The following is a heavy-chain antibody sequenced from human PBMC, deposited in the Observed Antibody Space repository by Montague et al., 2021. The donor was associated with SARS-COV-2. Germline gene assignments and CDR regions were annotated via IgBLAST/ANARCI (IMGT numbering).Heavy chain of an antibody. CDR2: IYYSGST. Sequence: SETLSLTCTVSGGSISSYYWSWIRQPPGKGLEWIGYIYYSGSTXXXPSXXXRVTISVDTSKNQFSLKLSSVTAADTAVYYCAREVSGSYYSGWFDLWGQGTLVTVSS. CDR1: GGSISSYY. V-gene: IGHV4-59*12. D-gene: IGHD3-10*01. J-gene: IGHJ5*02. CDR3: AREVSGSYYSGWFDL.